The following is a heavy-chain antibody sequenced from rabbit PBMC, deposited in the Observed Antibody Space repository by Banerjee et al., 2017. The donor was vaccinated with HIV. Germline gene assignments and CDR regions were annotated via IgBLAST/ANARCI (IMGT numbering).Heavy chain of an antibody. V-gene: IGHV1S45*01. Sequence: QEQLEESGGGLVKPEGSLTLTCKASGFSFSDRDVMCWVRQAPGKGLEWIACIAGTSSGFTYSAAWAKGRFTCSKTSSTTVTLQMTSLTAADTATYFCTRDSGDWRFDVWGPGTLVTVS. CDR2: IAGTSSGFT. J-gene: IGHJ6*01. CDR3: TRDSGDWRFDV. D-gene: IGHD1-1*01. CDR1: GFSFSDRDV.